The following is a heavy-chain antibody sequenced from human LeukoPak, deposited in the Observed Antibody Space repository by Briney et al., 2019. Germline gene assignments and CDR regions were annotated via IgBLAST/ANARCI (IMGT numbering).Heavy chain of an antibody. J-gene: IGHJ4*02. CDR3: ARLSGRRSDY. Sequence: GGSLRLSCAASGFTFSSYGMHWVRQAPGKGLEWVAVIWYDGRNKYYADSVKGRFTISRDNAKNSLYLQMNSLRAEDTAVYYCARLSGRRSDYWGQGTLVTVSS. V-gene: IGHV3-33*01. D-gene: IGHD3-10*01. CDR1: GFTFSSYG. CDR2: IWYDGRNK.